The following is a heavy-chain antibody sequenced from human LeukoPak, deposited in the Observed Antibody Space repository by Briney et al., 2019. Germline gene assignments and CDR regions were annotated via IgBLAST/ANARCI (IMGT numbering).Heavy chain of an antibody. D-gene: IGHD3-22*01. CDR1: GFTFSSYE. CDR2: ISGSGGTT. V-gene: IGHV3-23*01. Sequence: GGSLRLSCAASGFTFSSYEMNWVRQAPGKGLEWVSSISGSGGTTYDADSVKGRFTISRDNSKNTLYLQMNSLRAEDTAVYYCAKDSPQVPQDYYDSICYFDYWGQGTLVTVSS. J-gene: IGHJ4*02. CDR3: AKDSPQVPQDYYDSICYFDY.